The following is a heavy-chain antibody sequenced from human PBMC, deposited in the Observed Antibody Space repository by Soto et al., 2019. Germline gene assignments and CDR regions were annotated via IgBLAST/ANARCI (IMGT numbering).Heavy chain of an antibody. J-gene: IGHJ3*01. D-gene: IGHD2-2*01. V-gene: IGHV1-8*01. CDR1: GYTFTSYD. CDR2: MNPNSGNT. CDR3: ARNSNDIVVVPAAD. Sequence: GASVKVSCKASGYTFTSYDINWVRQATGQGLEWMGWMNPNSGNTGYAQKFQGRVTMTRNTSISTAYMELSSLRSEDTAVYYCARNSNDIVVVPAADWGQGTMVTVSS.